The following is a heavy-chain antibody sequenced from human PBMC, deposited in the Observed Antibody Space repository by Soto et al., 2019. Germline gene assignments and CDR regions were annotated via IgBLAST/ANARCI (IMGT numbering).Heavy chain of an antibody. Sequence: SETLSLTCTVSGGSVSSGSYYWSWIRQPPGKGLEWIGYIYYSGSTNYNPSLKSRVTISVDTSKNQFSLKLSSVTAADTAVYYCARVIATNWFDPWGQGTLVTVSS. D-gene: IGHD6-13*01. CDR3: ARVIATNWFDP. J-gene: IGHJ5*02. CDR1: GGSVSSGSYY. V-gene: IGHV4-61*01. CDR2: IYYSGST.